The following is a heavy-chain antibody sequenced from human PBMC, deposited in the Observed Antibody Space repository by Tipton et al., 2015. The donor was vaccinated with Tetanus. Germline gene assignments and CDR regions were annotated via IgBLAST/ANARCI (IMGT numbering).Heavy chain of an antibody. D-gene: IGHD3-3*01. J-gene: IGHJ4*02. CDR1: GGSIRCGTFY. CDR2: IYESGDT. CDR3: ARHQSGYFTPFDY. Sequence: TLSLTCTVSGGSIRCGTFYWGWIRQPPGKGLEWIGSIYESGDTYYIPSLKSRVTISVDTSKNQFSLNLNSMAAADTGVYYCARHQSGYFTPFDYWGQGNLVTVSS. V-gene: IGHV4-39*01.